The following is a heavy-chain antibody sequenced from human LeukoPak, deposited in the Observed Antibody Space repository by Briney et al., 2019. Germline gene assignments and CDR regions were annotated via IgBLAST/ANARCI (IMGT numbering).Heavy chain of an antibody. CDR1: GGYISRYY. D-gene: IGHD6-13*01. CDR3: ARQIASAGTAGFDF. J-gene: IGHJ4*02. CDR2: IYSTGST. Sequence: PSETLSLTCTFSGGYISRYYWSWIRQPARKGLEWIGRIYSTGSTHYNPSLKSRVTMSVDTSKNQFPLRLRSVTAADTAVYYCARQIASAGTAGFDFWGQGALVTVFS. V-gene: IGHV4-4*07.